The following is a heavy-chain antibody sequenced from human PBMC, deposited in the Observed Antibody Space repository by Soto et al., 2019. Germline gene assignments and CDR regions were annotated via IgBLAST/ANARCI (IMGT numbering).Heavy chain of an antibody. V-gene: IGHV3-66*01. CDR1: GFTVSTGY. Sequence: GGSLRLSCAASGFTVSTGYMAWVRQAPGKGLEWISVLFSGGSSYYGDSVKGRFTISRDNSKNTVSLHMDNLGAEDTAMYYCAAGEPLLYRGRGTLVTVSS. CDR3: AAGEPLLY. J-gene: IGHJ4*02. CDR2: LFSGGSS.